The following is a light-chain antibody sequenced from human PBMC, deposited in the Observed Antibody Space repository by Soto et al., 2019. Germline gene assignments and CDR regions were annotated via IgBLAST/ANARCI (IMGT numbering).Light chain of an antibody. CDR2: KAS. V-gene: IGKV1-5*03. Sequence: DIQMTQSPSTLSASVGDRVTITCRASQSISSWLAWYQQKPGKAPKLLIYKASSLESGVPSRFSGSGSGTEFTRTISSLQSDDFAPYYCQQYNSYLYTFGQGTKLEIK. CDR1: QSISSW. CDR3: QQYNSYLYT. J-gene: IGKJ2*01.